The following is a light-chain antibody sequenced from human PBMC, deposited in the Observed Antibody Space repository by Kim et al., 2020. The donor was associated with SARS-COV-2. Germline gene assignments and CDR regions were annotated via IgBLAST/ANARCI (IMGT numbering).Light chain of an antibody. J-gene: IGLJ1*01. Sequence: NTISCTGTSSDVGNYNLVSWYQQHPDKAPKLMIYEVNTRPSGISNRFSGSKSGNTASLTISGLQADDEADYYCCSYAVSSTYIFGTGTKVTVL. CDR1: SSDVGNYNL. CDR2: EVN. V-gene: IGLV2-23*02. CDR3: CSYAVSSTYI.